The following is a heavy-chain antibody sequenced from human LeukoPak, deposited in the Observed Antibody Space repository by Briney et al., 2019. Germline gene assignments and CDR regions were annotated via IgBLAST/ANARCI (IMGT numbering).Heavy chain of an antibody. V-gene: IGHV1-8*03. CDR1: GYTFTSYD. J-gene: IGHJ4*02. D-gene: IGHD5-18*01. CDR2: MNPNSGNT. Sequence: ASVKVSCKASGYTFTSYDINWVRQATGQGLEWMGWMNPNSGNTGYAQKFQGRVTITRNTSISTAYMELSSLRAEDTAVYYCAKDLDSYGYIGYYFDYWGQGTLVTVSS. CDR3: AKDLDSYGYIGYYFDY.